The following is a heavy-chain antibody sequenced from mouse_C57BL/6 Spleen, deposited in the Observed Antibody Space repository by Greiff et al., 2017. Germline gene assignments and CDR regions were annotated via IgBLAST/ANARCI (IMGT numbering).Heavy chain of an antibody. V-gene: IGHV1-82*01. CDR3: ARLGYYGSSYDWYFDV. Sequence: QVQLKQSGPELVKPGASVKISCKASGYAFSSSWMNWVKQRPGKGLEWIGRIYPGDGDTNYNGKFKGKATLTADKSSSTAYMQLSSLTSEDSAVDFCARLGYYGSSYDWYFDVWGTGTTVTVSS. D-gene: IGHD1-1*01. J-gene: IGHJ1*03. CDR2: IYPGDGDT. CDR1: GYAFSSSW.